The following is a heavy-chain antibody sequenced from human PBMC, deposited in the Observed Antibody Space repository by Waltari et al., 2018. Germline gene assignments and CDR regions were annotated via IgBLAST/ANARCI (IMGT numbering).Heavy chain of an antibody. V-gene: IGHV7-4-1*02. CDR1: GYTFTTYA. D-gene: IGHD2-15*01. CDR2: DGTNRGNP. CDR3: ARVRCSGGSCYSGFDI. J-gene: IGHJ4*02. Sequence: QVHLVQSGSELKKPGASVKVSCKASGYTFTTYAINWVRQAPGQGLEWMGWDGTNRGNPTYAQGFTGRFVFSLDTSVSTTYLEISNLKAEDTAIYYCARVRCSGGSCYSGFDIWGQGTLVTVSS.